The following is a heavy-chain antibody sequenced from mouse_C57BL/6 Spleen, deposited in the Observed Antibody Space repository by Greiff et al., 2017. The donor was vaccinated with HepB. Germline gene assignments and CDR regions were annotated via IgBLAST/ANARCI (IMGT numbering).Heavy chain of an antibody. CDR3: ARSYYYGSPWYFDV. Sequence: EVQLQQSGPELVKPGASVKMSCKASGYTFTAYNMPWLRQSHGKSLEWIGYINPNNGGTSYNQKFKGKATWTVNKSSSTAYMELRSLTSEDSAVYYCARSYYYGSPWYFDVWGTGTTVTVSS. CDR1: GYTFTAYN. D-gene: IGHD1-1*01. V-gene: IGHV1-22*01. J-gene: IGHJ1*03. CDR2: INPNNGGT.